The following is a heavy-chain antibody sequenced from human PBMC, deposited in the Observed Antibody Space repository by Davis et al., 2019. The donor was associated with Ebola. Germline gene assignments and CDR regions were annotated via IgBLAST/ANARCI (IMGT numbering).Heavy chain of an antibody. J-gene: IGHJ4*02. D-gene: IGHD1-1*01. CDR1: VYSFPHYV. Sequence: AASVKVSCKASVYSFPHYVITWVRQAPGQGLEWMGWINPHNNNTNYAQNVQGRVTMTTDTSTSTAYMEVGSLRSDDTAVYYCARAQFPTTSDHWGQGTLVTVSS. V-gene: IGHV1-18*04. CDR3: ARAQFPTTSDH. CDR2: INPHNNNT.